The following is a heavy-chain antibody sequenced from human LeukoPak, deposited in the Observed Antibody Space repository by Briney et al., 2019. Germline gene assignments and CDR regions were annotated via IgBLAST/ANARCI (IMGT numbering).Heavy chain of an antibody. CDR2: ISAYNGNT. CDR3: ARWNHDYVWGSYRHDY. J-gene: IGHJ4*02. D-gene: IGHD3-16*02. V-gene: IGHV1-18*01. Sequence: ASVKVSCKASGYTFTSYGISWVRQAPGQGLEWMGWISAYNGNTNYAQKLQGRVTMTTDTSTSTAYMELRSLRSDDTAVYYCARWNHDYVWGSYRHDYWGQGTLVTVSS. CDR1: GYTFTSYG.